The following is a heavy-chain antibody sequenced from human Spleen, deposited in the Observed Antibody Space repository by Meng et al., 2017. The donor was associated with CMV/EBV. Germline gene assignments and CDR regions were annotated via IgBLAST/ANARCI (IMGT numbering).Heavy chain of an antibody. Sequence: GGSLRLSCAASGFTFSSYDMHWVRQATGKGLEWVSAIGTAGDTYYPGSVKGRFTISRENAKNSLYLQMNSLRAEDTAVYYCARGFNTAHYYYYGMDVWGQGTTVTVSS. CDR1: GFTFSSYD. D-gene: IGHD3-10*01. V-gene: IGHV3-13*01. J-gene: IGHJ6*02. CDR3: ARGFNTAHYYYYGMDV. CDR2: IGTAGDT.